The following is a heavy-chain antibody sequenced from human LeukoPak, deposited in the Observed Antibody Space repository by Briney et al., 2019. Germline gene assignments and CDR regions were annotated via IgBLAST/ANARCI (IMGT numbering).Heavy chain of an antibody. J-gene: IGHJ4*02. CDR1: GFAFNSYG. V-gene: IGHV3-23*01. Sequence: PGGSLRLSCAASGFAFNSYGMTWVRQAPGKGLEWVSSIVANGGGTYYADSVKGRFTNSRDNSKNTLYLQMNSLRAEDSATYYCAKLGFDDPPVDYWGQGTLVAVSS. D-gene: IGHD2-15*01. CDR3: AKLGFDDPPVDY. CDR2: IVANGGGT.